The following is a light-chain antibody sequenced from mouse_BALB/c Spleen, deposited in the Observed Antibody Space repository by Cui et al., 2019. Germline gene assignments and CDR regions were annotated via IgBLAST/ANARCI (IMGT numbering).Light chain of an antibody. V-gene: IGKV12-41*01. J-gene: IGKJ5*01. Sequence: IQMNQSPASLSESVGETVTITCRASGNIRNYLAWYQQKQGKSPQLLVYNAKTLADGVPSRFSGSGSGTQYSLKINSLQPEDFGSYYCQHFWSTPLTFGAGTKLELK. CDR3: QHFWSTPLT. CDR2: NAK. CDR1: GNIRNY.